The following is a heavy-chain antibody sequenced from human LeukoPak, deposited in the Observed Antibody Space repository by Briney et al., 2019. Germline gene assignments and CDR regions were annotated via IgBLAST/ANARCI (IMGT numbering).Heavy chain of an antibody. CDR2: INPNSGGT. J-gene: IGHJ5*02. Sequence: ASVKVSCKASGYTFTGYYMHWVRQAPGQGLEWMGWINPNSGGTNYAQKFQGRVTMTRDTSISTAYMELSRLRSDDTAVYYCASTIGSIPGGWFDPWGQGTLVTVSS. CDR3: ASTIGSIPGGWFDP. V-gene: IGHV1-2*02. D-gene: IGHD3-3*02. CDR1: GYTFTGYY.